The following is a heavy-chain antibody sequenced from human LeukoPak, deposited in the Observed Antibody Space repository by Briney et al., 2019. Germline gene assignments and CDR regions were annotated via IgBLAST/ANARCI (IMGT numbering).Heavy chain of an antibody. V-gene: IGHV4-34*01. D-gene: IGHD3-9*01. CDR1: GGSFSGYY. CDR3: ARPILTGNYRLGWFDP. CDR2: INHSGNT. J-gene: IGHJ5*02. Sequence: SETLSLTCAVYGGSFSGYYWSWIRQPPGKGMEWIGEINHSGNTNYNPSLKSRVTISVDTSKNQFSLKLSSVTAADTAVYYCARPILTGNYRLGWFDPWGQGTLVTVSS.